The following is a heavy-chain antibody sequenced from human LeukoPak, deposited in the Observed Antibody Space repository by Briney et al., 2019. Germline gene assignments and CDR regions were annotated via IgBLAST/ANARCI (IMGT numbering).Heavy chain of an antibody. CDR2: IYYSGST. CDR3: ASSISWYFDL. J-gene: IGHJ2*01. D-gene: IGHD3-9*01. CDR1: GGSISSYH. Sequence: PSETLSLTCTVSGGSISSYHWSWIRQPPGKGLEWIGSIYYSGSTYYNPSLKSRVTISVDTSKNQFSLKLSSVTAADTAVYYCASSISWYFDLWGRGTLVTVSS. V-gene: IGHV4-39*01.